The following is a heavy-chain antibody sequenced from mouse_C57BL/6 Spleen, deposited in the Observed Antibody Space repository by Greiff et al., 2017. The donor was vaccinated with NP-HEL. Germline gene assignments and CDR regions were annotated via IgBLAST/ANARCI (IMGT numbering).Heavy chain of an antibody. J-gene: IGHJ1*03. CDR2: IYPRSGNT. V-gene: IGHV1-81*01. CDR1: GYTFTSYG. CDR3: AREGDYGRDWYFDV. Sequence: QVQLKESGAELARPGASVKLSCKASGYTFTSYGISWVKQRTGQGLEWIGEIYPRSGNTYYNEKFKGKATLTADKSSSTAYMELRSLTSEDSAVYFCAREGDYGRDWYFDVWGTGTTVTVSS. D-gene: IGHD1-1*01.